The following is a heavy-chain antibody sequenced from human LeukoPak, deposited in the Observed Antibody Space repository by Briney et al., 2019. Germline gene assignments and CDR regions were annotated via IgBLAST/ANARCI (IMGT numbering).Heavy chain of an antibody. CDR1: GFTFSSYD. J-gene: IGHJ6*03. CDR2: IRYDGSNK. V-gene: IGHV3-30*02. D-gene: IGHD3-3*01. CDR3: AKTYYDFWSGYWTDYYYYMDV. Sequence: GGSLRLSCAASGFTFSSYDMHWVRQAPGKGLEWVAFIRYDGSNKYYADSVKGRFTISRDNSKNTLYLQMNSLRAEDTAVYYCAKTYYDFWSGYWTDYYYYMDVWGKGTTVTVSS.